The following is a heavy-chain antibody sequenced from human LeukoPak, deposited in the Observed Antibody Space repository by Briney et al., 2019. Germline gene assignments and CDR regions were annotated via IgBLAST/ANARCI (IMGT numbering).Heavy chain of an antibody. CDR1: GYTFSIFG. CDR3: ARDYGSGSYYDY. V-gene: IGHV1-18*01. D-gene: IGHD3-10*01. J-gene: IGHJ4*02. CDR2: ISAYNGNT. Sequence: ASVKVSCKASGYTFSIFGISWVRQAPGQGLEWMGWISAYNGNTNYAQKLQGRVTMTRDTSTSTVYMELSSLRSEDTAVYYCARDYGSGSYYDYWGQGTLVTVSS.